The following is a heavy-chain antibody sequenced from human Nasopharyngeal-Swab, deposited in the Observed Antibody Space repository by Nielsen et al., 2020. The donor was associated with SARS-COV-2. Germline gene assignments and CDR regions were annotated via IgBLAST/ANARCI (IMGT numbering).Heavy chain of an antibody. CDR2: INDYENRL. CDR1: GFTFSIYA. V-gene: IGHV3-64D*06. D-gene: IGHD3-16*01. J-gene: IGHJ3*02. CDR3: VKDLRGKYAFDI. Sequence: GGSLRLSCSASGFTFSIYAMHWVRPAPGKGLEYVSTINDYENRLYYADSVKGRFAISRDNSKNTLYLQMSSLRAEDTAVYWCVKDLRGKYAFDIWGQGTMVTVSS.